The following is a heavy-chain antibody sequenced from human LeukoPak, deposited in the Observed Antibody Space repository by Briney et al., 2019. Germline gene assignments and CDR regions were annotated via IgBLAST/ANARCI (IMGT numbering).Heavy chain of an antibody. Sequence: SQTLSLTCTVSGGSISSGDYYWSWSRQPPGKGVEWIGYIYYSGSTYYNPSLKSRVTISVDTSKNQFSLTLSSVTAADTAVYYCAREAEVTRIFDYWGQGTLVTVSS. CDR1: GGSISSGDYY. V-gene: IGHV4-30-4*08. CDR2: IYYSGST. J-gene: IGHJ4*02. CDR3: AREAEVTRIFDY. D-gene: IGHD4-11*01.